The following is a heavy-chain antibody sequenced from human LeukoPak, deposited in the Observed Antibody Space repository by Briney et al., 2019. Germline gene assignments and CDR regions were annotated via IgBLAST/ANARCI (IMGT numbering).Heavy chain of an antibody. J-gene: IGHJ4*02. CDR1: GFTFSSYW. D-gene: IGHD3-16*02. CDR3: TNEYRGSHTD. Sequence: GGSLKLSCAASGFTFSSYWMSWVRQAPGKGLEWVANIKQDGSEKYYVDSVKGRITISRDNAKNSLYLQMNSLKTEDTAIYYCTNEYRGSHTDWGQGTLVTVSS. CDR2: IKQDGSEK. V-gene: IGHV3-7*03.